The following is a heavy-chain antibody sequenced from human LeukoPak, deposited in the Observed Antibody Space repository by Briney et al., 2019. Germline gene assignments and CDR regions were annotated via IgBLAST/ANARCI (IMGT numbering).Heavy chain of an antibody. CDR3: AKDRSSGSYYGVLYFDY. CDR1: GFTVSSNY. J-gene: IGHJ4*02. V-gene: IGHV3-66*01. Sequence: GGSLRLSCAASGFTVSSNYMSWVRQAPGKGLEWVSVIYSGGSTYYADSVKGRFTISRDNSKNTLYLQMNSLRAEDTAVYYCAKDRSSGSYYGVLYFDYWGQGTLVTVSS. CDR2: IYSGGST. D-gene: IGHD1-26*01.